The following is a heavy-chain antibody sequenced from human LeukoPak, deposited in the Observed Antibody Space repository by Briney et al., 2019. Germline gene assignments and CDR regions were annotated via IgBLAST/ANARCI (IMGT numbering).Heavy chain of an antibody. CDR2: IYYSGST. V-gene: IGHV4-31*03. CDR3: ASSSSWNGGFDY. J-gene: IGHJ4*02. D-gene: IGHD6-13*01. CDR1: GGSISSGGYY. Sequence: SETLSLTCTVSGGSISSGGYYWSWIRQHPGKGLEWIGYIYYSGSTYYNPSLKSRVTISVDTSKNQFSLKLSSVTAADTAVYYCASSSSWNGGFDYWGQGTLVTVSS.